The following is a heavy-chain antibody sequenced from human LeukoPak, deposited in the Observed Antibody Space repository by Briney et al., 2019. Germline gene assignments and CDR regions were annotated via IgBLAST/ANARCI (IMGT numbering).Heavy chain of an antibody. CDR2: ISGSGGST. V-gene: IGHV3-23*01. Sequence: PGGSLRLSCVASGFTVSSNYMSWVRQAPGKGLEWVSAISGSGGSTYYADSVKGRFTISRDNSKNTLYLQMNSLRAEDTAVYYCAKKDAARRHIIDYWGQGTLVTVSS. CDR1: GFTVSSNY. J-gene: IGHJ4*02. CDR3: AKKDAARRHIIDY. D-gene: IGHD6-6*01.